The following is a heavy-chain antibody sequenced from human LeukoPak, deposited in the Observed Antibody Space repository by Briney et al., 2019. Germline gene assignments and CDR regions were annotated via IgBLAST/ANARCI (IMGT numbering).Heavy chain of an antibody. V-gene: IGHV3-30*18. CDR2: ISYDGSNK. J-gene: IGHJ4*02. Sequence: GGSLRLSCAASGFTFSSYGMHWVRQAPGKGLEWVAVISYDGSNKYYADSVKGRFTISRGNSKNTLYLQMNSLRAEDTAVYYCAKDSLGWGQGTLVTVSS. CDR3: AKDSLG. D-gene: IGHD7-27*01. CDR1: GFTFSSYG.